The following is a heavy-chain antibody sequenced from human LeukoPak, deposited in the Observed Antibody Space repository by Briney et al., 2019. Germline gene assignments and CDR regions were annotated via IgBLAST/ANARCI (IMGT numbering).Heavy chain of an antibody. CDR2: ISAYNGNT. Sequence: GASVKVSCKASGYTFTSYGISWVRQAPGQGLEWMGWISAYNGNTNYAQKLQGRVTMTTDTSTSTAYMELRSLRSDDTAVYYCARFIWRHYCSGGSCYSDYFDYWGQGTLVTVSS. J-gene: IGHJ4*02. CDR3: ARFIWRHYCSGGSCYSDYFDY. V-gene: IGHV1-18*01. CDR1: GYTFTSYG. D-gene: IGHD2-15*01.